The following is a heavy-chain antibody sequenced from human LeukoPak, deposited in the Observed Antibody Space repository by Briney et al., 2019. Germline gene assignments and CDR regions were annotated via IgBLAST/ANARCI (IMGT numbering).Heavy chain of an antibody. V-gene: IGHV1-69*04. CDR3: ARDRLPITIFGVVTSSYFDY. D-gene: IGHD3-3*01. CDR2: IIPILGIA. Sequence: GASVKVSCKASVGTFSSYTISLVRQAPGQGLEWMGRIIPILGIANYAQKFQGRVTITADKSTSTAYMELSSLRSEDTAVYYCARDRLPITIFGVVTSSYFDYWGQGTLVTVSS. CDR1: VGTFSSYT. J-gene: IGHJ4*02.